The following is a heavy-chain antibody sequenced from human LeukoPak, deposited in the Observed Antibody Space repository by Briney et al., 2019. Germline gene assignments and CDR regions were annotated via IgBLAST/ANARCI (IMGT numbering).Heavy chain of an antibody. CDR1: GYTFTSYN. CDR3: ARDRGIVGAKPIFDN. Sequence: ASVKVSCKTSGYTFTSYNINWVRQARGQGLEWMGWISAYSGNTNYAQKLQGRVTQTTDTSTNTAYMDLRGLISDDTAVYYCARDRGIVGAKPIFDNWGQGTLVTVSS. V-gene: IGHV1-18*01. J-gene: IGHJ4*02. D-gene: IGHD1-26*01. CDR2: ISAYSGNT.